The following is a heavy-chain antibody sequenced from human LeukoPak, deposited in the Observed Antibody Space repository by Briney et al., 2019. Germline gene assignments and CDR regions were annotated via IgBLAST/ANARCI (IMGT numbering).Heavy chain of an antibody. J-gene: IGHJ6*02. CDR2: IRSKAYGGTT. V-gene: IGHV3-49*04. CDR3: TRVPRYYDFWSGYFDYYGMDV. D-gene: IGHD3-3*01. Sequence: PGGSLRLSCTASGFTFGDYAMSWVRRAPGKGLEWVGFIRSKAYGGTTEYAASVKGRFTISRDDSKSIAYLQMNSLKTEDTAVYYCTRVPRYYDFWSGYFDYYGMDVWGQGTTVTVSS. CDR1: GFTFGDYA.